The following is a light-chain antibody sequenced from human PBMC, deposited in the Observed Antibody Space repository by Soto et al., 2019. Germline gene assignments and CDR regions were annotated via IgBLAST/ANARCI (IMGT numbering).Light chain of an antibody. Sequence: QSALTQPASLYGSPGQSITISCTGTSSDVGGYNYVSWYQQHPGKAPKLMIYDVSNRPSGVSNRFSGSKSGNTASLTISGLQAEDGADYYCSSYTSSSTSYVFGTGTKVTVL. V-gene: IGLV2-14*01. CDR3: SSYTSSSTSYV. CDR1: SSDVGGYNY. J-gene: IGLJ1*01. CDR2: DVS.